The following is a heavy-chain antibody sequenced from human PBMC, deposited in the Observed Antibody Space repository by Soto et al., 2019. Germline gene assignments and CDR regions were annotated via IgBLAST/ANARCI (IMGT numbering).Heavy chain of an antibody. CDR1: GFTFSSYG. Sequence: QVQLVESGGGVVQPGRSLRLSCAASGFTFSSYGMHWVRQAPDSVKRRFTISKDNSKNTVYLQMNSRRAEDTAVYYCAKWGLSGHGMDAWGQGTTVTVSS. CDR3: AKWGLSGHGMDA. D-gene: IGHD7-27*01. V-gene: IGHV3-30*18. J-gene: IGHJ6*02.